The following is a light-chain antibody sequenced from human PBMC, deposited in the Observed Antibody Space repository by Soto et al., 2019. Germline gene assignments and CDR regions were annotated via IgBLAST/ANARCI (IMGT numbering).Light chain of an antibody. CDR2: LTS. V-gene: IGKV3-11*01. Sequence: MEFSEVPATLYSHPGERATLSCRASQAVNTRLAWYQHKPGQAPRLLIYLTSNRATGIPARFSGSGSGTDFTLTISSLEPEDSAVYYSHERQSLPRTFCEGTKVDIK. J-gene: IGKJ1*01. CDR3: HERQSLPRT. CDR1: QAVNTR.